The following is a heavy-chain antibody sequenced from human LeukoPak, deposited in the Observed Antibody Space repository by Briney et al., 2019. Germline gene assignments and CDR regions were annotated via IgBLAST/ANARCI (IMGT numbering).Heavy chain of an antibody. CDR3: ARGVPYASWSGPHYSDY. D-gene: IGHD3-3*01. CDR2: IKQDGSQK. V-gene: IGHV3-7*01. J-gene: IGHJ4*02. CDR1: GFTFSSYW. Sequence: GGSLRLSCAASGFTFSSYWMSWVRQAPGKGLEWVANIKQDGSQKYYVDSVKGRFSISRDNAKNSLYPQMNSLRAEDTAVYYCARGVPYASWSGPHYSDYWGQGTLVTVSS.